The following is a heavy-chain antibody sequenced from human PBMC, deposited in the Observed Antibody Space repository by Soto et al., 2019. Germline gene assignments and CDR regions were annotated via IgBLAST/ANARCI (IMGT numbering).Heavy chain of an antibody. D-gene: IGHD5-18*01. CDR1: GFTFSDYY. V-gene: IGHV3-11*04. J-gene: IGHJ4*02. CDR3: ARIAYNYEPSGTDSGFDY. Sequence: PGGSLRLSCAASGFTFSDYYMSWVRQAPGKGLEWVSAISGSGGSTYYADSVKGRFTISRDNAKNSLYMQMNSLRAGDTAVYYCARIAYNYEPSGTDSGFDYWGQGTLVTVSS. CDR2: ISGSGGST.